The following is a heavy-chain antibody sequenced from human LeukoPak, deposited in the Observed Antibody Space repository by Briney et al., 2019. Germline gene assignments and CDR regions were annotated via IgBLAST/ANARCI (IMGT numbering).Heavy chain of an antibody. CDR1: GFTFSSYA. CDR3: ARAVRDYDILTGSWYFDL. D-gene: IGHD3-9*01. J-gene: IGHJ2*01. CDR2: IGTAGDT. Sequence: PGGSLRLSCAASGFTFSSYAMSWVRQATGKGLEWVSAIGTAGDTYYPGSVKGRFTISRENAKNSLYLQMNSLRAGDTAVYYCARAVRDYDILTGSWYFDLWGRGTLVTVSS. V-gene: IGHV3-13*01.